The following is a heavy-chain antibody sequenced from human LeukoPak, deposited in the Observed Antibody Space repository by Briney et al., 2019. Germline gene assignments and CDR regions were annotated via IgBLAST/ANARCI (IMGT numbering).Heavy chain of an antibody. Sequence: ASVKVSCKASGGTFSSYAISWVRQAPGQGLEWMGRIIPIFGTANYAQKFQGRVTITTDESTSTAYMELSSLRSEDTAVYYGAREGIAAEGSDYWGQGTLVTVSS. CDR3: AREGIAAEGSDY. CDR1: GGTFSSYA. D-gene: IGHD6-13*01. J-gene: IGHJ4*02. V-gene: IGHV1-69*05. CDR2: IIPIFGTA.